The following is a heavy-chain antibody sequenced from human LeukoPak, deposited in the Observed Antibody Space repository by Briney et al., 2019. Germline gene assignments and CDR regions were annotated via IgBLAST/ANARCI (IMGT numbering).Heavy chain of an antibody. Sequence: SETLSLTCTVSGGSISSSSYYWGWIRQPPGKGLEWIGSIYYSGSTYYNPSLKSRVTISVDTSKNQFSLKLSSVTAADTAVYYCARGPYYDSSGYYYQNMDVWGKGTTVTVSS. CDR3: ARGPYYDSSGYYYQNMDV. D-gene: IGHD3-22*01. V-gene: IGHV4-39*07. CDR2: IYYSGST. J-gene: IGHJ6*03. CDR1: GGSISSSSYY.